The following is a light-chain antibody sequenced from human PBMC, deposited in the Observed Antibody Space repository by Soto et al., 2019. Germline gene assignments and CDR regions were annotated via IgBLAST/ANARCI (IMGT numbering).Light chain of an antibody. CDR1: QSVGSN. Sequence: EIVMTQSPATLSVSPGEGATLSCRASQSVGSNVAWYQQKPGQAPGLLIYAASTRATGIPARFSGSVSGTEFTLTISSLQSEDFAVYYCQQYYNWPPFTFGPGTKVDIK. V-gene: IGKV3-15*01. CDR3: QQYYNWPPFT. CDR2: AAS. J-gene: IGKJ3*01.